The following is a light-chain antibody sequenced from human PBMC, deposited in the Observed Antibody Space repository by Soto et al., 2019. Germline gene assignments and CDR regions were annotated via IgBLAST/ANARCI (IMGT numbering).Light chain of an antibody. J-gene: IGKJ1*01. Sequence: EIVMTQSPATLSVSPGERATLSCRSSQSISASLAWYQQKPGQSPSLLIYGASTRATAIPARFSGNGSGTDFTLTISSLQSEDFAVYYCQQYNNWPETFGQGTKVEIK. CDR1: QSISAS. CDR3: QQYNNWPET. V-gene: IGKV3-15*01. CDR2: GAS.